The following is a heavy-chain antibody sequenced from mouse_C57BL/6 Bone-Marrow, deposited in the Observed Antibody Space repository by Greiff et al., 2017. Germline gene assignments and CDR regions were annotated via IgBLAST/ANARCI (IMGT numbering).Heavy chain of an antibody. CDR1: GYTFTDYE. J-gene: IGHJ2*01. CDR3: TSYSGYFDY. D-gene: IGHD2-12*01. CDR2: IDTETGGT. Sequence: VQLQQSGAELVRPGASVTLSCKASGYTFTDYEMHWVKQTTVHGLEWIGAIDTETGGTAYNQKFTGKDILTADKSSRTSYMVLRSLTSDDAAVYYCTSYSGYFDYWGQGTTLTVSS. V-gene: IGHV1-15*01.